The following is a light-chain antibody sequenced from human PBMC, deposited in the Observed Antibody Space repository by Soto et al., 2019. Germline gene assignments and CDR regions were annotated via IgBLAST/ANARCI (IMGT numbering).Light chain of an antibody. Sequence: QSALTQPASVSGSPGQSITISCTGTSSDVGGYKFVSWYQQHPGKAPKLMIYEVNHRPSGVSNRFSGSKSGNTASLTISGLQAEDEADYYCSSYTTSSTLEVFGTGTKVTVL. J-gene: IGLJ1*01. CDR2: EVN. CDR3: SSYTTSSTLEV. CDR1: SSDVGGYKF. V-gene: IGLV2-14*01.